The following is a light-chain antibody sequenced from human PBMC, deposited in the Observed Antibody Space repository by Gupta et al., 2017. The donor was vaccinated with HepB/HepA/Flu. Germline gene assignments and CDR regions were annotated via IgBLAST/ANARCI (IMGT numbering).Light chain of an antibody. CDR3: QQSSNWPLT. V-gene: IGKV3-11*01. CDR1: QSVSSY. J-gene: IGKJ4*01. CDR2: DAS. Sequence: EIVLTQSPATLSLSQGERANLSCRSSQSVSSYLDWYQQKPGQAPRLLIYDASNRATGIPARFSGSGSGTDFTLTISRLEPEDFAVYYCQQSSNWPLTFGGGTKVEIK.